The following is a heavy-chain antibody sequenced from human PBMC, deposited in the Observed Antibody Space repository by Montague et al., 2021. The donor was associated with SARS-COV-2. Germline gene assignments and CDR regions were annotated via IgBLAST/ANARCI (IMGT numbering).Heavy chain of an antibody. CDR1: GGSFSGYY. CDR3: ARGSRQWLVRPPHYYYFDY. Sequence: SETLSLTCAVYGGSFSGYYWSWIRQPPGKGLEWIGEINHSGSTNYNPSLKSRVTISVDTSKYQFSLKLSSVTAADTAVYYCARGSRQWLVRPPHYYYFDYWGQGTLVTVSS. D-gene: IGHD6-19*01. V-gene: IGHV4-34*01. CDR2: INHSGST. J-gene: IGHJ4*02.